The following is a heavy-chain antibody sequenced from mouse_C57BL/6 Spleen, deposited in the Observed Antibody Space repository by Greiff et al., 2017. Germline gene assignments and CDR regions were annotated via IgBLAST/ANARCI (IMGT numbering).Heavy chain of an antibody. CDR3: ARSQDSNYVAY. CDR1: GFNIKDYY. D-gene: IGHD2-5*01. J-gene: IGHJ3*01. Sequence: EVQLQQSGAELVKPGASVKLSCTASGFNIKDYYMHWVKQRTEQGLEWIGRIDPEDGETEYAPKFQGKATITADTSSNTAYLQLSSLTSEDTAVYYCARSQDSNYVAYWGQGTLVTVSA. V-gene: IGHV14-2*01. CDR2: IDPEDGET.